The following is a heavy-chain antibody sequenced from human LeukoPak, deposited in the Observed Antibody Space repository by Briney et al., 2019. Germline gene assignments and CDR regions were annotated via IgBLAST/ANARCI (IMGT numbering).Heavy chain of an antibody. CDR2: ISGSGGST. Sequence: GGSLRLSCAASGFTFSSYAMNWGRQAPGKGLQWVSGISGSGGSTYHADSVKGRFTISRDNSKNTLYLQMNSLRAEDTAVYYCAKLLSDFWSYADYWGQGTLVTVSS. CDR1: GFTFSSYA. J-gene: IGHJ4*02. D-gene: IGHD3-3*01. CDR3: AKLLSDFWSYADY. V-gene: IGHV3-23*01.